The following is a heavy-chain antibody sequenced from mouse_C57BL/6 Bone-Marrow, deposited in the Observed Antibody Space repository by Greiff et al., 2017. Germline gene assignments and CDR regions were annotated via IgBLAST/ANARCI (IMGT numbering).Heavy chain of an antibody. Sequence: QVQLKESGPGLVQPSQCLSISCTVSGFSFTSYGVHWVRQPPGKGLEWLGVIWSGGSTDSNAAFISRLSISTDNSKSQVFFKMNSLHADDTAIYYCAKNKDYGSSYGYFEVWGTGTTVTVSS. CDR2: IWSGGST. J-gene: IGHJ1*03. CDR3: AKNKDYGSSYGYFEV. D-gene: IGHD1-1*01. CDR1: GFSFTSYG. V-gene: IGHV2-4*01.